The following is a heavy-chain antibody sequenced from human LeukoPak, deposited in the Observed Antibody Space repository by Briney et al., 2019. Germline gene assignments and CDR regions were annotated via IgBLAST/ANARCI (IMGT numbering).Heavy chain of an antibody. Sequence: SETLSLTCTVSGGSISSYYWSWIRQPPGKGLEWIGYIYYSGSTNYNPSLKSRVTMSVDTSKNQFSLKLSSVTAADTAVYYCARQAVRYYYDSSGYYHDYWGQGTLVTVSS. CDR3: ARQAVRYYYDSSGYYHDY. D-gene: IGHD3-22*01. V-gene: IGHV4-59*08. CDR1: GGSISSYY. CDR2: IYYSGST. J-gene: IGHJ4*02.